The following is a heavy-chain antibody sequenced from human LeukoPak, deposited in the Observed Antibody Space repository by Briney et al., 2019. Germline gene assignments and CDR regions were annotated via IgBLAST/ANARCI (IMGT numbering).Heavy chain of an antibody. V-gene: IGHV3-23*01. CDR3: AKGPLLWD. CDR1: GFSFSSYA. D-gene: IGHD2/OR15-2a*01. J-gene: IGHJ4*02. Sequence: PGGSLRLSCATSGFSFSSYAMSWVRQAPGKGLEWVSAMSSSDDGRYYAASVRGRFTISRDTSRSTLYLQMNSLRAEDTAVYYCAKGPLLWDWGQGTLVTVSS. CDR2: MSSSDDGR.